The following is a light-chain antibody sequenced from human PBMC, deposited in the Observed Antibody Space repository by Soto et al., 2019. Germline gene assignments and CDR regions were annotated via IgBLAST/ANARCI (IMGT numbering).Light chain of an antibody. CDR2: EVA. CDR3: SSYGGNNNLV. CDR1: SSDIGDYDY. V-gene: IGLV2-8*01. Sequence: QSALTQPPSASGSPGQSVTISCTGTSSDIGDYDYVSWYQHLPGKAPKLMIYEVARRPSGVPDRFSGSKSGNTASLTVSGLQDEDEADYYCSSYGGNNNLVFGGGTQLTVL. J-gene: IGLJ3*02.